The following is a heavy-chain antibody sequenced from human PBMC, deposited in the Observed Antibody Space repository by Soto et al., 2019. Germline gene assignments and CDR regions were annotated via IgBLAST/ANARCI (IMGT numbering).Heavy chain of an antibody. V-gene: IGHV3-30*18. J-gene: IGHJ6*02. CDR2: ISYDGSNK. CDR3: AKATSTAHYYYGMDV. Sequence: QVQLVESGGGVVQPGRSLRLSCAASGFTFSSYGMHWVRQAPGKGLEWVAVISYDGSNKYYADSVKGRFTISRDNSKNTLYLQMNSLRAEDTAVYYCAKATSTAHYYYGMDVWGQGTTVTVSS. CDR1: GFTFSSYG.